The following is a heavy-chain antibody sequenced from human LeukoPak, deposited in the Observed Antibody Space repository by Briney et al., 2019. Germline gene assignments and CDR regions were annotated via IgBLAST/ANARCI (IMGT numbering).Heavy chain of an antibody. V-gene: IGHV4-39*07. CDR2: IYYSGST. CDR3: ARVSPTRAYYYYYMDV. D-gene: IGHD5-24*01. J-gene: IGHJ6*03. Sequence: LETLSLTCTVSGGSISSSSYYWGWIRQPPGKGLEWIGSIYYSGSTYYNPSLKSRVTISVDTSKNQFSLKLSSVTAADTAVYYCARVSPTRAYYYYYMDVWGKGTTVTVSS. CDR1: GGSISSSSYY.